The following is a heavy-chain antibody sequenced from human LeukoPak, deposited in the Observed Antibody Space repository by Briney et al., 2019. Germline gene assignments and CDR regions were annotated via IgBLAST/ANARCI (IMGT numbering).Heavy chain of an antibody. D-gene: IGHD1-26*01. CDR1: GYTFTSYG. J-gene: IGHJ4*02. V-gene: IGHV1-18*01. CDR3: ERDPGLVGATGLDY. CDR2: ISAYNGNT. Sequence: EAAVKVSCKASGYTFTSYGISWVRQAPGQGLEWMGWISAYNGNTNYAQKLQGRVTMTTDTSTSTAYMELRSLSSDDTAVYYCERDPGLVGATGLDYWGQGTLVTVSS.